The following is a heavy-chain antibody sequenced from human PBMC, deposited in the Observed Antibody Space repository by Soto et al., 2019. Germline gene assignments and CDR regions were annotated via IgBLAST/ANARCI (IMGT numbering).Heavy chain of an antibody. D-gene: IGHD2-8*01. V-gene: IGHV1-46*01. CDR2: INPSGGST. CDR1: GYTFTSYY. Sequence: QVQLVQSGAEVKKPGASVKISCKASGYTFTSYYMHWVRQAPGQGLEWMGIINPSGGSTNYAQKLQSRVSMTRDTSTSTVYMEINSMRSEHTAVYYCARPPYPGCSNAVCYPLDYWGQGTLVTVSS. J-gene: IGHJ4*02. CDR3: ARPPYPGCSNAVCYPLDY.